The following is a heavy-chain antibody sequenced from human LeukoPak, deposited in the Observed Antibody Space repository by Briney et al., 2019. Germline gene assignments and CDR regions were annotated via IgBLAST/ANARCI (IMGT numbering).Heavy chain of an antibody. D-gene: IGHD3-3*01. CDR1: GGSFSGYY. CDR3: ARRGYYTPAGDY. CDR2: INHSGST. J-gene: IGHJ4*02. V-gene: IGHV4-34*01. Sequence: SETLSLTCAVYGGSFSGYYWSWIRQPPGKGLEWIGEINHSGSTNYNPSLKSRVTISVDTSKNQFSLKLSSVTAADTAVCDCARRGYYTPAGDYWGQGTLVTVSS.